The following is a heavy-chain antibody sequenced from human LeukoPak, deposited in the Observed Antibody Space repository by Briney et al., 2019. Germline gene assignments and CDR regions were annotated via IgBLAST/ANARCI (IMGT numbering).Heavy chain of an antibody. V-gene: IGHV1-18*01. Sequence: ASVKVSCKGSGYTFTTYGISWVRQAPGQGLEWMGWISGYNGDTNYAQNLQGRVTMTTDTSTGTAYMELRNLRSDDTAVYDCARVLPRMAVAAFTYGGRATLVTVSS. D-gene: IGHD6-19*01. CDR2: ISGYNGDT. CDR3: ARVLPRMAVAAFTY. CDR1: GYTFTTYG. J-gene: IGHJ4*02.